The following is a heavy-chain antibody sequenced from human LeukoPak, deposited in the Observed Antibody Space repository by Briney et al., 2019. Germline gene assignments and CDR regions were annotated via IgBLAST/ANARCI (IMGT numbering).Heavy chain of an antibody. CDR2: ISGSGGTT. CDR1: GFTFTSYA. CDR3: AKDCNAVTRSYFDY. D-gene: IGHD4-17*01. V-gene: IGHV3-23*01. Sequence: GGSLRLSCAASGFTFTSYAMSWVRQAPGKGLEWVSAISGSGGTTYYADSVKGRFTISGDNSKNTLSLQMNSLRAEDTAVYYCAKDCNAVTRSYFDYWGQGTLVTVSS. J-gene: IGHJ4*02.